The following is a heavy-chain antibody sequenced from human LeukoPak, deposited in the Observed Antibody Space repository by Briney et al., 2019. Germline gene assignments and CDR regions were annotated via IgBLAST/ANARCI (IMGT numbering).Heavy chain of an antibody. D-gene: IGHD2-2*01. CDR1: GFTFSSDS. Sequence: GVSLRLSCAASGFTFSSDSMNWVRQAPGKGLEWVSSSSSSSSYIYYADSVKGRFTISRDNAKNSLYLQMNSLRAEDTAVYYCARGLYCSSTSCYFVVGWFDPWGQGTLVTVSS. CDR3: ARGLYCSSTSCYFVVGWFDP. J-gene: IGHJ5*02. V-gene: IGHV3-21*01. CDR2: SSSSSSYI.